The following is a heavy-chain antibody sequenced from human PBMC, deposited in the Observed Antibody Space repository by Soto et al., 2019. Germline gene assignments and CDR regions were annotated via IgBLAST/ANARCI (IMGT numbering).Heavy chain of an antibody. J-gene: IGHJ4*02. Sequence: SETLSLTCAVSSASISSEQRWSWVRQPPGKGLEWIGEIHHSGNTNSNPSLKSRVTMSVDKSKNQFSLNLNSLTAADTAVYYCARSFGWYAIDQWSQGTLVTSPQ. V-gene: IGHV4-4*02. CDR3: ARSFGWYAIDQ. CDR1: SASISSEQR. CDR2: IHHSGNT. D-gene: IGHD6-19*01.